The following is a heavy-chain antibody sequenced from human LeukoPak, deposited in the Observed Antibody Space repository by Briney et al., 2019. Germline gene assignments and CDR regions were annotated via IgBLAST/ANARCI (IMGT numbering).Heavy chain of an antibody. Sequence: ASVKVSCKASGYTFTSYGISWVRQAPGQGLEWMGWISAYNGNTNYAQKLQGRVTMTTDTSTSTAYMELRSLRSDDTAVYYCARERYRSGGSCYAAPGDYWGQGTLVTVSS. CDR1: GYTFTSYG. V-gene: IGHV1-18*01. J-gene: IGHJ4*02. CDR2: ISAYNGNT. D-gene: IGHD2-15*01. CDR3: ARERYRSGGSCYAAPGDY.